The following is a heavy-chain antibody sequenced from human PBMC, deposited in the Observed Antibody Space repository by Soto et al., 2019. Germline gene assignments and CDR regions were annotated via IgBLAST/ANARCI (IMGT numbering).Heavy chain of an antibody. D-gene: IGHD3-22*01. CDR2: ISGSGGST. CDR3: AKVVTIIVVVISYFDY. V-gene: IGHV3-23*01. Sequence: GSLRLSCAASGFTFSSYAMSWVRQAPGKGLEWVSAISGSGGSTYYADSVKGRFTISRDNSKNTLYLQMNSLRAEDTAVYYCAKVVTIIVVVISYFDYWGQGKLVTVSS. J-gene: IGHJ4*02. CDR1: GFTFSSYA.